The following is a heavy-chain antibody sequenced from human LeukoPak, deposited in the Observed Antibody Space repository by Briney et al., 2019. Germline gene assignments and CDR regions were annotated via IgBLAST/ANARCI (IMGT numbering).Heavy chain of an antibody. CDR2: ISSSGSTI. D-gene: IGHD5-18*01. V-gene: IGHV3-11*01. CDR1: GFTFSDYY. Sequence: GGSLRLSCAATGFTFSDYYMSWIRQAPGKGLEGVSYISSSGSTIYYADSVKGRFTISRDNAKNSLYLQMNSLRAEDTAVYYCARDRDVDTAMVLFDPWGQGTLVTVSS. CDR3: ARDRDVDTAMVLFDP. J-gene: IGHJ5*02.